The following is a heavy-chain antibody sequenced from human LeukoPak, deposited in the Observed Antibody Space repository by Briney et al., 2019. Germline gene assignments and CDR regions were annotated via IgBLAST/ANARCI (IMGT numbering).Heavy chain of an antibody. CDR2: ISSSSSYI. V-gene: IGHV3-21*01. J-gene: IGHJ4*02. Sequence: GGSLRLSCAASGFTFSSYSMNWVRQAPGKGLEWVSSISSSSSYIYYADSVKGRFTISRDNAKNSLYLQMNSLRAEDTAVYYCARGYSSGWHTYFDYWGQGTRVTVSS. CDR3: ARGYSSGWHTYFDY. CDR1: GFTFSSYS. D-gene: IGHD6-19*01.